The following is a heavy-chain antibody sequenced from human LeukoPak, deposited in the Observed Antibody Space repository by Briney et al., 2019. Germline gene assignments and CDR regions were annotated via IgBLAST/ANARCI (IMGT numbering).Heavy chain of an antibody. J-gene: IGHJ5*02. D-gene: IGHD3-16*01. CDR2: IRGKGFSDPP. CDR1: GFTFSDSA. CDR3: TVPQSGGNWFDP. V-gene: IGHV3-73*01. Sequence: PGGSLKLSCAASGFTFSDSAIHWVRQASGKGLEWVGRIRGKGFSDPPAYAASVKDRFTISRDDSESTAYLQMNSLKAEDTAVYYCTVPQSGGNWFDPWGQGTLVTVSS.